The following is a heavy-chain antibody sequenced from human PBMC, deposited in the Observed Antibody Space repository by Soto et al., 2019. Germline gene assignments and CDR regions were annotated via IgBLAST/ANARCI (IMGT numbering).Heavy chain of an antibody. CDR1: GFTVSNNY. Sequence: EVQLVESGGGLVQPGGSLRLSCAASGFTVSNNYMIWFRLPPGKGLEWVSLIYSGGTTYYADSVKGRFTISRDNSKNTLYLQMNSLRVEDTAVYYCARNGWGMATVGMWGPGTLFTVSS. CDR3: ARNGWGMATVGM. D-gene: IGHD3-10*01. J-gene: IGHJ4*02. CDR2: IYSGGTT. V-gene: IGHV3-53*01.